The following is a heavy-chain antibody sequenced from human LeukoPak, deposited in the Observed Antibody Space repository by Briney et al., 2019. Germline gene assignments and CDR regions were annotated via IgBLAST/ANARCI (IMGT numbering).Heavy chain of an antibody. CDR2: IYPGDSDT. CDR3: ASRGGGSFDY. D-gene: IGHD1-26*01. Sequence: ASVKVSCKASGYTFTSYYMHWVRQAPGQGLEWMGIIYPGDSDTRYSPSFQGQVTISADKSISTAYLQWSSLKASDTAMYYCASRGGGSFDYWGQGTLVTVSS. CDR1: GYTFTSYY. V-gene: IGHV5-51*01. J-gene: IGHJ4*02.